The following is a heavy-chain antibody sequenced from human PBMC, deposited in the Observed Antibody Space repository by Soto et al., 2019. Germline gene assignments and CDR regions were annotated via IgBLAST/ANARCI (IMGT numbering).Heavy chain of an antibody. Sequence: SETLSLTCSVSGGSGSSGDYYWTWIRQPPGKGLEWIGYIYYSGSTYYNPSLRSRVTISVDTSKNQFSLKLSSVTAADTAVYYCASYCRGSGGSCYYGYWGQGTLVTVSS. V-gene: IGHV4-30-4*01. CDR1: GGSGSSGDYY. CDR2: IYYSGST. CDR3: ASYCRGSGGSCYYGY. D-gene: IGHD2-15*01. J-gene: IGHJ4*02.